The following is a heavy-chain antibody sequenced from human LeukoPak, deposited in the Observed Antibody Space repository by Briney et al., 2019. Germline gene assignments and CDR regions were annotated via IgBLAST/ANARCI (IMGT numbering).Heavy chain of an antibody. J-gene: IGHJ4*02. CDR3: AKDKGVDYYDSSGYHIGPHFDY. D-gene: IGHD3-22*01. V-gene: IGHV3-9*01. CDR2: ISWNSGSI. Sequence: GGSLRLSCAASGFTFDDYAMHWVRQAPGKGLEWVSGISWNSGSIGYADSVKGRFTISRDNAKNSLYLQMNSLRAEDTALYYCAKDKGVDYYDSSGYHIGPHFDYWGQGTLVTVSS. CDR1: GFTFDDYA.